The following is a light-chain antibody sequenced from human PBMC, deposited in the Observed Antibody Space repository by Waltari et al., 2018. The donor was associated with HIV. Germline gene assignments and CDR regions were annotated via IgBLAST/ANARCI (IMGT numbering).Light chain of an antibody. CDR2: DVT. CDR3: SSYTSSFTYV. V-gene: IGLV2-14*01. J-gene: IGLJ1*01. CDR1: SSDVGAYKY. Sequence: QSALPQPASVSGSPGQSITISCTGTSSDVGAYKYVSWYQQYPGKAPKLMIFDVTERPSGVSNRFSGSKSANTASLTISGLQAEDEADYYCSSYTSSFTYVFGSGTKVTVL.